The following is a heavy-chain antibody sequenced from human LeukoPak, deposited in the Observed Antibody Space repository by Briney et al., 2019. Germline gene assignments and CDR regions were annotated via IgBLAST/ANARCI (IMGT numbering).Heavy chain of an antibody. CDR3: ARVAEDYDILTGYYPLHY. CDR1: GGTFSSYT. V-gene: IGHV1-69*13. CDR2: IIPIFGTA. J-gene: IGHJ4*02. D-gene: IGHD3-9*01. Sequence: GASVKVSCKASGGTFSSYTISWVRQAPGQGLEWMGGIIPIFGTANYAQKFQGRVTITADESTSTAYMELSSLRSEDTAVYYCARVAEDYDILTGYYPLHYWGQGTLVTVSS.